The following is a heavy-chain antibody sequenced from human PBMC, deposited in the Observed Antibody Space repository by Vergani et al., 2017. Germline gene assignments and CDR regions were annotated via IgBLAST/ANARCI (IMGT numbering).Heavy chain of an antibody. CDR3: ARAHDRWYHTGFDY. D-gene: IGHD4-23*01. CDR2: IYYSGST. Sequence: QVQLQESGPGLVKPSETLSLTCTVSGGSISSYYWSWIRQPPGKGLEWIGYIYYSGSTNYNPSLKSRVTISVDTSKNQFSLKLSSVTAADTAVYYCARAHDRWYHTGFDYWGQGTLVTVSS. CDR1: GGSISSYY. J-gene: IGHJ4*02. V-gene: IGHV4-59*01.